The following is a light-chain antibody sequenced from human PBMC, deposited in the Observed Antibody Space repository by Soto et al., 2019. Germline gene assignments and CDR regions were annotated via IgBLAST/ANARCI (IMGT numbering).Light chain of an antibody. CDR2: DVS. CDR1: SSDVGGYNY. J-gene: IGLJ1*01. V-gene: IGLV2-14*01. CDR3: SSYTSSSTLLYV. Sequence: QYVLTQPASVSGSPGQSITISCTGTSSDVGGYNYVSWYQQHPGKAPKLMIYDVSNRPSGVSNRFSGSKSGNTASLTISGLQADDDADYYCSSYTSSSTLLYVFGTGTKLTVL.